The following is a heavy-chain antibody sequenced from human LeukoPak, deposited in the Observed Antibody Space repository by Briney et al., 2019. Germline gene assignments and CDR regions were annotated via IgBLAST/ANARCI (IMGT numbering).Heavy chain of an antibody. Sequence: PGGSLRLSCAGTGFTFSSDAMGWVRQAPGKGLEWVSGISSSTGSTYYADSVKGRFTISRDSSMNTLYLQMNSLRAEDTAVYYCARGYCSGTSCFDYWGQGTLVTVSS. V-gene: IGHV3-23*01. CDR1: GFTFSSDA. CDR3: ARGYCSGTSCFDY. D-gene: IGHD2-2*01. J-gene: IGHJ4*02. CDR2: ISSSTGST.